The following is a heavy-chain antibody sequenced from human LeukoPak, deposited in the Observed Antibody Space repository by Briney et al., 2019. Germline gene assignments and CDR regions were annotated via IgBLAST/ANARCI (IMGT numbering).Heavy chain of an antibody. V-gene: IGHV5-51*01. Sequence: GESLKISCKGSGYSFSNYWIGWVRQLPGKGLEWMGIIYPGDSDTRYSPSFQGQVTISADKSISTAYLQWSSLKASDTAMYYCARLYSSSTPGPVWGQGTMVTVSS. J-gene: IGHJ3*01. CDR3: ARLYSSSTPGPV. CDR2: IYPGDSDT. CDR1: GYSFSNYW. D-gene: IGHD6-6*01.